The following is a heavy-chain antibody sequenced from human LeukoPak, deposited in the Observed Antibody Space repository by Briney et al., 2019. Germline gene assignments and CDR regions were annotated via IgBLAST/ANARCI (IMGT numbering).Heavy chain of an antibody. CDR2: IKEDGSEI. Sequence: GGSLRLSCAPSGLTFTKYWISWFRQAPGKGLEWVANIKEDGSEIYYVDSVRGRFTVSRDNAKNSLYLQMNSLRADDTAVVYYGGSTFFIRVDGWGKGTTVTV. J-gene: IGHJ6*03. D-gene: IGHD3-3*02. V-gene: IGHV3-7*01. CDR3: GGSTFFIRVDG. CDR1: GLTFTKYW.